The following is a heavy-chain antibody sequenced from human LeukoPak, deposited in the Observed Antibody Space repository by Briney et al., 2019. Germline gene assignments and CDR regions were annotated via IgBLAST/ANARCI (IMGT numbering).Heavy chain of an antibody. D-gene: IGHD1-1*01. CDR3: ARRALPGREAAGLDL. Sequence: GRSLRLSCAASGFTFSSHAMHWVRQVPGKGLEWVAVISYDEVNKYYTDSVKGRFTISRDNSRNTLYLQMNSLRAEDTAVYYCARRALPGREAAGLDLWGQGQWSPSLQ. J-gene: IGHJ3*01. CDR1: GFTFSSHA. V-gene: IGHV3-30-3*01. CDR2: ISYDEVNK.